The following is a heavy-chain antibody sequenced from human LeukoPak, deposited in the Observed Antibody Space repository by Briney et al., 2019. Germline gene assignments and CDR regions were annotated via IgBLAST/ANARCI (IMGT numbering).Heavy chain of an antibody. V-gene: IGHV1-69*13. CDR2: IIPIFGTA. CDR1: GGTFSSYA. J-gene: IGHJ6*03. Sequence: SVKVSCKASGGTFSSYAISWVRQAPGQGLEWMGGIIPIFGTANYAQKFQGRVTITADESTSTAYMELSSLRSEDTAVYYCARGRSSSPYYYYYMDVWGKGTTVTVSS. D-gene: IGHD6-6*01. CDR3: ARGRSSSPYYYYYMDV.